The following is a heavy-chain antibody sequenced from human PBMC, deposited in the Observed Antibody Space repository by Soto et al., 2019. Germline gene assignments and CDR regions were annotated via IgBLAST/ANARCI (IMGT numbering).Heavy chain of an antibody. CDR2: IYSGGST. V-gene: IGHV3-53*01. CDR3: ARSQSSGYYGY. D-gene: IGHD3-22*01. Sequence: GGSLSLSCAASGFTVSSNYMSWVRQAPGKGLEWVSVIYSGGSTYYADSVKGRFTISRDNSKNTLYLQMNSLRAEDTAVYYCARSQSSGYYGYWGQGTLVTVSS. J-gene: IGHJ4*02. CDR1: GFTVSSNY.